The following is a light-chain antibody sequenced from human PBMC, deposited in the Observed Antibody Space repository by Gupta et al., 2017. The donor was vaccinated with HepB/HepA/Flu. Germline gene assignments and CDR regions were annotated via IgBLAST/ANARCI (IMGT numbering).Light chain of an antibody. V-gene: IGLV3-25*03. CDR2: KVS. J-gene: IGLJ1*01. Sequence: SYELPQPPTVSVSPGQTARITCSGDAMPKQYVYWYQQKPGQAPVVVIYKVSERPAGIPERFSGSRSGTTVTLTISGVQEEDEADYYCHSSDSSNTYVFGTGTKVTVL. CDR1: AMPKQY. CDR3: HSSDSSNTYV.